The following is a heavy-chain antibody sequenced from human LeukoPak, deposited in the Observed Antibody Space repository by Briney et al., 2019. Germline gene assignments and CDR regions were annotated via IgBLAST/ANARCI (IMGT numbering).Heavy chain of an antibody. D-gene: IGHD3-22*01. Sequence: SETLSLTCAVYGGSFSGYYWNWIRQPPGKGLEWIGEINHSGNNNYNPSLKNRVTMSADTSKNQVSLKLNSVTATDTAVYYCVRGHYYDSRGFYYKWGQGTLVTVSS. CDR2: INHSGNN. J-gene: IGHJ4*02. CDR1: GGSFSGYY. V-gene: IGHV4-34*01. CDR3: VRGHYYDSRGFYYK.